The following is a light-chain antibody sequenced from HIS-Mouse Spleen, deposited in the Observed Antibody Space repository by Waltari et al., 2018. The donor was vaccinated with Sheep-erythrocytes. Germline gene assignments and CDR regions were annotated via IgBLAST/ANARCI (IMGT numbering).Light chain of an antibody. CDR3: QQYDNLPLT. CDR1: QDISNY. Sequence: DIQMTQSPSSLSASVGDRVTITCQASQDISNYLNWYQQKPGKAPKLLIYDASNLATGVHSRFSVCGYGTDFTFTISSLQPEDIATYYCQQYDNLPLTFGGGTKVEIK. J-gene: IGKJ4*01. CDR2: DAS. V-gene: IGKV1-33*01.